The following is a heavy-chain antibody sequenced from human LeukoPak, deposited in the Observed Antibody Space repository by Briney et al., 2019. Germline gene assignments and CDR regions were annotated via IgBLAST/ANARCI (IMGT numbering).Heavy chain of an antibody. CDR1: GFTFSGYS. J-gene: IGHJ4*02. CDR2: IGATGTTK. V-gene: IGHV3-48*01. Sequence: PGGSLRLSCAASGFTFSGYSMNWVRQTPGKGLEWISKIGATGTTKYYVDSVKGRFTISRDNAKSSLFLQMNSLRAEDTAVYYCAREYQGDGYNYFDSWGQGTLVTVSS. CDR3: AREYQGDGYNYFDS. D-gene: IGHD5-24*01.